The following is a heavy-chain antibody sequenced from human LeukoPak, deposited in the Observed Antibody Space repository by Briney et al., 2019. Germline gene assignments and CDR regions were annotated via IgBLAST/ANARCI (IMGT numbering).Heavy chain of an antibody. V-gene: IGHV6-1*01. CDR2: TYYRSKWYN. CDR1: GDSVSSNSAA. D-gene: IGHD6-19*01. J-gene: IGHJ4*02. Sequence: SQTLSLTCAISGDSVSSNSAAWNWIRQSASRGLEWLGRTYYRSKWYNDYAVSVKSRITINPDTSKNQFSLQLNSVTPEDTAVYYCARESIAVAGLEFDYWGQGTLVTVSS. CDR3: ARESIAVAGLEFDY.